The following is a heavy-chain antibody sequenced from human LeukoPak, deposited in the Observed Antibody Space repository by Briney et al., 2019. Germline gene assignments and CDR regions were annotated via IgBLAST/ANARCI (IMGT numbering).Heavy chain of an antibody. D-gene: IGHD4-11*01. CDR2: MNPNSGNT. CDR3: ARSFGPYSNDLPFDP. J-gene: IGHJ5*02. Sequence: ASVKVPCKASGYTFTSYDINWVRQATGQGLEWMGWMNPNSGNTGYAQKFQGRVTMTRNTSISTAYMELSSLRSEDTAVYYCARSFGPYSNDLPFDPWGQGTLVTVSS. CDR1: GYTFTSYD. V-gene: IGHV1-8*01.